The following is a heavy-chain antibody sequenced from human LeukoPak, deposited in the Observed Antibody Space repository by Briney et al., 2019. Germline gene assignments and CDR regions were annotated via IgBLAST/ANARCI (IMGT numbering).Heavy chain of an antibody. Sequence: SETLSLTCAVYGGSFSGYYWSWIRQPPGKGLEWIGEINHSGSTNYNPSLKSRVTMSVDTSKNQFSLKLSSVTAADTAVYYCARVKDGYNSDYFDYWGQGTLDTVSS. D-gene: IGHD5-24*01. J-gene: IGHJ4*02. V-gene: IGHV4-34*01. CDR2: INHSGST. CDR1: GGSFSGYY. CDR3: ARVKDGYNSDYFDY.